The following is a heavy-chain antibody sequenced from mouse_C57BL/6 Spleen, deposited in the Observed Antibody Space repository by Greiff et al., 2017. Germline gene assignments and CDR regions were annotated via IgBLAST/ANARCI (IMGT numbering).Heavy chain of an antibody. CDR1: GYTFTSYW. J-gene: IGHJ2*01. CDR2: IDPSDSYT. CDR3: ARYQLTFFDY. Sequence: QVQLKQPGAELVMPGASVKLSCKASGYTFTSYWMHWVKQRPGQGLEWIGEIDPSDSYTNYNQKFKGKSTLTVDKSSSTAYMQLSSLTSEDSAVYYCARYQLTFFDYWGQGTTLTVSS. V-gene: IGHV1-69*01. D-gene: IGHD3-3*01.